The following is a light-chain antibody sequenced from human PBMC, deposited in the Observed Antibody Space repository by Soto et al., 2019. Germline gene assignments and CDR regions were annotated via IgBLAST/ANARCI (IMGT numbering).Light chain of an antibody. J-gene: IGKJ5*01. V-gene: IGKV3-11*01. CDR3: QQRSKWPIT. CDR2: DAS. Sequence: EIVLTQSPATLSLSPGERTTLSCRASQTVSRYLAWYQHKPGQAPRLLIYDASNRATGIPARFSGSGSGTDFTLTISSLEPEDFAVYYCQQRSKWPITFGQGTRLEIK. CDR1: QTVSRY.